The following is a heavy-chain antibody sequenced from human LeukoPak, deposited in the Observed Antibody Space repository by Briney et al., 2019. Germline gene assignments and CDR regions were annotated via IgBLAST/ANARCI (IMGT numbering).Heavy chain of an antibody. V-gene: IGHV3-7*01. CDR2: IKYDGSEK. Sequence: GGSLRLSCTASGFSFSSSWMSWVRQAPGKGLEWVANIKYDGSEKYYVDSVKGRFTISRDNAKNSLYLQMDSLGAEDTAVHYCATDYGGGYFDYWGQGTLVTVSS. J-gene: IGHJ4*02. D-gene: IGHD4-23*01. CDR3: ATDYGGGYFDY. CDR1: GFSFSSSW.